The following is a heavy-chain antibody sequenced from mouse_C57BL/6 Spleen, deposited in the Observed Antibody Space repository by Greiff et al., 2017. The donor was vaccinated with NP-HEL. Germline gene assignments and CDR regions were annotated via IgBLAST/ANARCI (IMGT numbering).Heavy chain of an antibody. D-gene: IGHD2-3*01. CDR2: IYPGSGNT. Sequence: QVQLQQSGPELVKPGASVKISCKASGYSFTSYYIHWVKQRPGQGLEWIGWIYPGSGNTKYNEKFKGKATLTADTSSSTAYMQLSSLTSEDSAVYYCARAEDGYYVGYFDYWGQGTTLTVSS. CDR1: GYSFTSYY. CDR3: ARAEDGYYVGYFDY. J-gene: IGHJ2*01. V-gene: IGHV1-66*01.